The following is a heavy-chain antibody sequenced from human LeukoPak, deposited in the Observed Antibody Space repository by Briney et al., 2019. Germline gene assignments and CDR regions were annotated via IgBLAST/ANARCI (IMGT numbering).Heavy chain of an antibody. Sequence: PSEALSLTCNVSGGSISLYYWSWIRQTPGKGLEWIGSIDYSGNTNYNPSLKSRVTISVDTSKNQFSLKLSSVTAADTAVYYCARVDSGRAFDYWGQGTLVTVSS. J-gene: IGHJ4*02. CDR2: IDYSGNT. CDR3: ARVDSGRAFDY. D-gene: IGHD3-3*01. V-gene: IGHV4-59*01. CDR1: GGSISLYY.